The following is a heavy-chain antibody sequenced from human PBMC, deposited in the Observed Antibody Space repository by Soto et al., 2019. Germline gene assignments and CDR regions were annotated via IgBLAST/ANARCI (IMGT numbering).Heavy chain of an antibody. CDR3: ARWFGAFDY. Sequence: QVQLVESGGGVVQPGRSLRLSCAASGFTFSSYGMHWVSQAPGKGLEWVAVISYDGSNKYYADSVKGRFTISRYNSKNPLHVQMNSMSAENTAVYYCARWFGAFDYWGQATLVTVSS. D-gene: IGHD3-10*01. J-gene: IGHJ4*02. V-gene: IGHV3-30*03. CDR1: GFTFSSYG. CDR2: ISYDGSNK.